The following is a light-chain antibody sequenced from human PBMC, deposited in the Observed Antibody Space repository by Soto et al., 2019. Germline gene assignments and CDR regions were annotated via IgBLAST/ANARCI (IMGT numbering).Light chain of an antibody. Sequence: DIQMTQSPSTLSASVGDRVTITCRASQSISTWLAWYQQKPGKAPKLLIYYASILESGVPSRFSGSGSGTEFTLTISSLQPDDFATYYCQQYNTYRTFGQGTKVEIK. J-gene: IGKJ1*01. V-gene: IGKV1-5*01. CDR1: QSISTW. CDR2: YAS. CDR3: QQYNTYRT.